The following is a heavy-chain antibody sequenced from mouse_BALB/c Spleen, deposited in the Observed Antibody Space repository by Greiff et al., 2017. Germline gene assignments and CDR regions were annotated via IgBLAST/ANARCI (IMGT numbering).Heavy chain of an antibody. Sequence: VNVVESGPGLVAPSQSLSITCTVSGFSLTSYGVHWVRQPPGKGLEWLGVIWAGGSTNYNSALMSRLSISKDNSKSQVFLKMNSLQTDDTAMYYCAREDDAAYWGQGTLVTVSA. D-gene: IGHD2-3*01. CDR2: IWAGGST. CDR1: GFSLTSYG. V-gene: IGHV2-9*02. CDR3: AREDDAAY. J-gene: IGHJ3*01.